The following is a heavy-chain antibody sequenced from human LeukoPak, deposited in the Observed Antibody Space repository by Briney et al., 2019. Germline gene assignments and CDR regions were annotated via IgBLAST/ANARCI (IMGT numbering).Heavy chain of an antibody. D-gene: IGHD7-27*01. Sequence: SVKVSCKASGGTFSNYAISWVRQAPGQGLEWMGRIIPILGIANYAQKFQGRVTITADKSTSTAYMELSSLRSEDTAVYYCARDRTGDNYFDYWGQGTLVTVSS. CDR2: IIPILGIA. V-gene: IGHV1-69*04. CDR1: GGTFSNYA. J-gene: IGHJ4*02. CDR3: ARDRTGDNYFDY.